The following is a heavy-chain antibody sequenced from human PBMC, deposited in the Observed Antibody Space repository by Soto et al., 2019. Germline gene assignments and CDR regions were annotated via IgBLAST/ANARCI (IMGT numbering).Heavy chain of an antibody. CDR3: ARAYYYYGMDV. V-gene: IGHV4-4*02. J-gene: IGHJ6*02. CDR1: GGSISNTNW. Sequence: PSETLSLTCAVSGGSISNTNWWTWVRQPPGKGLEWIGEIYHSGSTNYNPSLRSRVTISVDKSKNQFSLKLSSVTAADTAVYYCARAYYYYGMDVWGQGTTVTVSS. CDR2: IYHSGST.